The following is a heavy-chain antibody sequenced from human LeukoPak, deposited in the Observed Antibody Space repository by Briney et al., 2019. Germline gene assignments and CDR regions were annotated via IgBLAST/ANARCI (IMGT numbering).Heavy chain of an antibody. CDR1: GFTVSSNY. CDR2: IYSGGST. J-gene: IGHJ4*02. Sequence: PGGSLRLSCAASGFTVSSNYMSWVRQAPGKGLEWVSVIYSGGSTYYADSVKGRFTISRDNSKNTLYLEMNSPSPDDTAVYYCARGVEPLAANTLAYWGQGTLVTVSS. D-gene: IGHD1-14*01. CDR3: ARGVEPLAANTLAY. V-gene: IGHV3-53*01.